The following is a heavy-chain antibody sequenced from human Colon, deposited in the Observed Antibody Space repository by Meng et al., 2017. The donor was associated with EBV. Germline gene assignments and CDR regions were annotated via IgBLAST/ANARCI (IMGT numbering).Heavy chain of an antibody. D-gene: IGHD4-17*01. V-gene: IGHV4-31*03. Sequence: HVNLPSSATGSVNPSQTLSPTFTVSVGSISMGNHYWSWIRQHPGKGLEYIGYIYYSGSTYYNPSLKSRVIISVDTSKNQFSLRLNSVTAADTAVYYCASLYGDSSVWYLDLWGRGTLVTASS. CDR3: ASLYGDSSVWYLDL. CDR2: IYYSGST. J-gene: IGHJ2*01. CDR1: VGSISMGNHY.